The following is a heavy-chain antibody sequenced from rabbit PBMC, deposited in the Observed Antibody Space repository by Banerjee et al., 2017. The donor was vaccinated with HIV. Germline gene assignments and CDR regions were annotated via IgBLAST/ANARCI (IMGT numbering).Heavy chain of an antibody. Sequence: QEQLEESGGDLVKPEGSLTLTCTASGFSFSNGYVMCWVRQAPGTGLEWIGRINTGSGNTVYASGAKGRFTVSKASTTTVTLQMTSLTAADTATYFCARDRIRGAGYAGDGYAMSLWGPGTLVTVS. V-gene: IGHV1S45*01. CDR3: ARDRIRGAGYAGDGYAMSL. J-gene: IGHJ4*01. CDR1: GFSFSNGYV. CDR2: INTGSGNT. D-gene: IGHD6-1*01.